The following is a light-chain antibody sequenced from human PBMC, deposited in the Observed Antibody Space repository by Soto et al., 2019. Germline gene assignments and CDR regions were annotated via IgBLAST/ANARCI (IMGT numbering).Light chain of an antibody. CDR2: KAS. Sequence: DIQMTQSPSTLSASVGDRVTISCRASQSISSWLAWYQQKPGKAPKLLIYKASSLESGVPSRFSGSGSGTEFTLTISSLQPDHFATYYCQQYNSSPPFGQGTKVEIK. V-gene: IGKV1-5*03. J-gene: IGKJ1*01. CDR3: QQYNSSPP. CDR1: QSISSW.